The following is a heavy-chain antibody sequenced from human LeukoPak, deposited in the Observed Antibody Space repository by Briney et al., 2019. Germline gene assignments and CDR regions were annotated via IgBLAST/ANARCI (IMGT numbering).Heavy chain of an antibody. CDR1: GGSISSYY. Sequence: SETLSLTCTVSGGSISSYYWSWIRQPAGRGLEWIGRIHTSGSTNYNPSLKSRITMSGDTSKNLFSLRLTSVTAADTAIYYCARDEGSGWYAYWGQGTLVTVSS. D-gene: IGHD6-19*01. J-gene: IGHJ4*02. CDR3: ARDEGSGWYAY. V-gene: IGHV4-4*07. CDR2: IHTSGST.